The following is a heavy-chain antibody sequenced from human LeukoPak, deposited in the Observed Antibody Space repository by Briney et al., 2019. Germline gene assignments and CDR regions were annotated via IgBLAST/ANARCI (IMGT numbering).Heavy chain of an antibody. D-gene: IGHD3-22*01. V-gene: IGHV4-39*01. CDR1: GFTVSRNY. CDR2: IYYSGST. CDR3: ARQTTVTTAPLYYYDSSGYSNWFDP. J-gene: IGHJ5*02. Sequence: GSLRLSCAVSGFTVSRNYIIWVRQAPGKGLEWIGSIYYSGSTYYNPSLKSRVTISVDTSKNQFSLKLSSVTAADTAVYYCARQTTVTTAPLYYYDSSGYSNWFDPWGQRTLVTVSS.